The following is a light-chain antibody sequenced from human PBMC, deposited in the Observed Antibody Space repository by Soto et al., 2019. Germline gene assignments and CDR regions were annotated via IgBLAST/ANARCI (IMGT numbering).Light chain of an antibody. Sequence: DIQMTQSPSPPSASVADRAAITCRASESIDSWLAWHQQKPGRAPKLLISKASSLESGVPSRFSGTESGTDFNLTISGLQPEDVATYYCLQDYNYPWTFGQGTKVDIK. CDR3: LQDYNYPWT. CDR1: ESIDSW. CDR2: KAS. J-gene: IGKJ1*01. V-gene: IGKV1-5*03.